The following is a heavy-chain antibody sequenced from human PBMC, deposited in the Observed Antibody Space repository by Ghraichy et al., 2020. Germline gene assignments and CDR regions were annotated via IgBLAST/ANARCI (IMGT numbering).Heavy chain of an antibody. Sequence: GGSLRLSCAASGFTFSSYGMHWVRQAPGKGLEWVAVIWYDGSNKYYADSVKVRFTISRDNSKNTLYLQMNSLRAEDTAVYYCAREIILATQNKYYYYGMDVWGQGTTVTVSS. J-gene: IGHJ6*02. D-gene: IGHD2-8*02. V-gene: IGHV3-33*01. CDR3: AREIILATQNKYYYYGMDV. CDR1: GFTFSSYG. CDR2: IWYDGSNK.